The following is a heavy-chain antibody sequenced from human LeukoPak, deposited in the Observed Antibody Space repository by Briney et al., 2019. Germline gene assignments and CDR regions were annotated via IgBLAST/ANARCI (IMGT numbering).Heavy chain of an antibody. CDR3: AKAIAAPVWYFDL. V-gene: IGHV3-23*01. D-gene: IGHD6-13*01. J-gene: IGHJ2*01. CDR2: ISGRGDST. CDR1: RFTFSSYA. Sequence: AGGSLRLSCAASRFTFSSYAMSWVRQAPGKGLEWVSTISGRGDSTYYADSVKGRFTISRDNSRNTLYLQMNTLRAKDTAVYYCAKAIAAPVWYFDLWGRGTLVTVSS.